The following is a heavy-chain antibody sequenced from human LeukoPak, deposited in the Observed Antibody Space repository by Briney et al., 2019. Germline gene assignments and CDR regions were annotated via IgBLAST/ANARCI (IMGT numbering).Heavy chain of an antibody. V-gene: IGHV1-18*04. CDR2: ISAYNGNT. D-gene: IGHD2-15*01. J-gene: IGHJ6*04. CDR3: ARDSTPIVVVVAATYYYGMDV. Sequence: ASVEVSCKASGYTFTSYGISWVRQAPGQGLEWMGWISAYNGNTNYAQKLQGRVTMTTDTSTSTAYMELRSLRSDDTAVYYCARDSTPIVVVVAATYYYGMDVWGKGTTVTVSS. CDR1: GYTFTSYG.